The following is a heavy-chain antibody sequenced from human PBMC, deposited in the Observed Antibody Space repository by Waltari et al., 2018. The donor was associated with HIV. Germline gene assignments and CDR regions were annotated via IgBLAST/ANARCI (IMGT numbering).Heavy chain of an antibody. J-gene: IGHJ4*02. Sequence: EVQLVESGGGLVPPGRSLRLSRAASGFSFGAYSMSWVRQAPGKGLEWVGFIRSKTYGGTTEYAASVKGRFTISRDDSKSIAYLQMNSLKTEDTAVYYCTKAVAGFYYFDYWGQGTQVTVSS. CDR1: GFSFGAYS. D-gene: IGHD6-19*01. V-gene: IGHV3-49*04. CDR3: TKAVAGFYYFDY. CDR2: IRSKTYGGTT.